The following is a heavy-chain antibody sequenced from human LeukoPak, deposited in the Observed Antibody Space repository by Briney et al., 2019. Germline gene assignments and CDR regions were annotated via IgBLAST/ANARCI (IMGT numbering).Heavy chain of an antibody. Sequence: SETLSLTCSVSGDSVSSYFWTWIRQSPGKGLEWIGCIYYSGSSNSNPSLRSRVTISIDTSKNQLSLNLSSVTAADTAVYYCATILYSYGYRLKWLDYWGQGTLVTVSS. CDR1: GDSVSSYF. V-gene: IGHV4-59*02. CDR2: IYYSGSS. D-gene: IGHD5-18*01. J-gene: IGHJ4*02. CDR3: ATILYSYGYRLKWLDY.